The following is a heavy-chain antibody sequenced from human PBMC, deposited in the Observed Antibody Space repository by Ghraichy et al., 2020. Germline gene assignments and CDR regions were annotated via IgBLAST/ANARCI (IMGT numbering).Heavy chain of an antibody. CDR2: ISYDGTNK. CDR1: GFIFSSYA. D-gene: IGHD6-19*01. V-gene: IGHV3-30*04. Sequence: GESLKISCAASGFIFSSYATHWVRQAPGKGLEWVAVISYDGTNKYYADSVKGRFTISRDNAKNSLYLQMNSLRAEDTAVYYCARDRQWLPEYYYYYYGMDVWGQGTTVTVSS. J-gene: IGHJ6*02. CDR3: ARDRQWLPEYYYYYYGMDV.